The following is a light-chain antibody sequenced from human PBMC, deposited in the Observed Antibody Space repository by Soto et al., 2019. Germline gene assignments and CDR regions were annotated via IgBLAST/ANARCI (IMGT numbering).Light chain of an antibody. V-gene: IGKV3-11*01. CDR2: DAS. CDR1: QSVSRY. Sequence: EIVFTQSPATLSLSPGDRAPLSCLASQSVSRYLAWYQQKPGQAPRLLIYDASNRATGIPARFSGSGSGTDFTLTISRLEPEDFAVYYCQQYKNWPPITFGQGTRLEIK. CDR3: QQYKNWPPIT. J-gene: IGKJ5*01.